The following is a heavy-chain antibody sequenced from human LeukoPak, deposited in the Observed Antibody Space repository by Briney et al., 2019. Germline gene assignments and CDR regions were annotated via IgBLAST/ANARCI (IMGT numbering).Heavy chain of an antibody. CDR3: AREVVVPGAPYYFDY. Sequence: GGSLRLSCAASGFTFSDYYMSWIRQAPGKGLEWVSYISSSGATIYYADSEKGRFTISRDNAKNSLYLQMNSLRAEDTAVYYCAREVVVPGAPYYFDYWGQGTLVTVSS. V-gene: IGHV3-11*01. J-gene: IGHJ4*02. CDR1: GFTFSDYY. CDR2: ISSSGATI. D-gene: IGHD2-2*01.